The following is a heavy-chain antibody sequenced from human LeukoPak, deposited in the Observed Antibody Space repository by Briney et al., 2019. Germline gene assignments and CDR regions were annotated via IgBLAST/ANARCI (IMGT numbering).Heavy chain of an antibody. CDR3: AKDRDALTFNYFDY. V-gene: IGHV3-20*04. J-gene: IGHJ4*02. D-gene: IGHD2/OR15-2a*01. Sequence: GGSLRLSCAASGFMFDDYGMSWVRQDPGKWLEWVSGINWNGASTAYADSVKGRFTISRDNSKNTLYLQMNSLRAEDTAVYYCAKDRDALTFNYFDYWGQGTLVTVSS. CDR1: GFMFDDYG. CDR2: INWNGAST.